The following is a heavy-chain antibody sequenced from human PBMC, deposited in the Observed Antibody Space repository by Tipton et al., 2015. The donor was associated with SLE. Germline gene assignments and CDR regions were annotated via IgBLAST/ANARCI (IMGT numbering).Heavy chain of an antibody. V-gene: IGHV4-38-2*01. CDR1: GYSISSGYY. D-gene: IGHD3-16*01. CDR3: ARGLGLLRQPLSY. J-gene: IGHJ4*02. Sequence: TLSLTCVVSGYSISSGYYWGWIRQPPGKGLEWIGTIYHSGSTYYNPSLKSRVTISVDTSKNQFSLKLSSVTAADTAVYYCARGLGLLRQPLSYWGQGTLVTVSS. CDR2: IYHSGST.